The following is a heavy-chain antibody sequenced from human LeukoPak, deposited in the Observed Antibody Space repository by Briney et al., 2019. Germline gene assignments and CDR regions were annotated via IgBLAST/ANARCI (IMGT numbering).Heavy chain of an antibody. J-gene: IGHJ5*02. D-gene: IGHD3-16*01. CDR2: IHPSSSLT. CDR1: GDGFDDYW. V-gene: IGHV5-51*01. Sequence: GESLKISCRVSGDGFDDYWIGWVRHMSGEGLQWVAIIHPSSSLTHYSPSFQGRVSISADRAITTAYLQWDSLRTSDTAMYFCARRAKLARLVVDWFDPWGQWTLVPVSS. CDR3: ARRAKLARLVVDWFDP.